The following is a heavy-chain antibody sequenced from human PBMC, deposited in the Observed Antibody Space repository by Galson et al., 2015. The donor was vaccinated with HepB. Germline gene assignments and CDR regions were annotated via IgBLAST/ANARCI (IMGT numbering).Heavy chain of an antibody. D-gene: IGHD3-10*01. V-gene: IGHV3-74*01. CDR2: IKSDGSTK. CDR1: GFTFSNYW. CDR3: ARPYYRNEYLQH. Sequence: SLRLSCAASGFTFSNYWMHWVRQAPGKGLVWVSRIKSDGSTKRYADSVKGRFAISRDNAKNTLSLQMNSLRAEDTAVYYCARPYYRNEYLQHWGQGTLVTVSS. J-gene: IGHJ1*01.